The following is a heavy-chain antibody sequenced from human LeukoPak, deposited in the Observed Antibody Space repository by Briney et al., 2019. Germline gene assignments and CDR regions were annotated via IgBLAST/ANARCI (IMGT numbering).Heavy chain of an antibody. D-gene: IGHD2-2*01. V-gene: IGHV3-30*04. CDR1: GFTFNSYS. CDR3: ARGSVPAAQRYFDY. CDR2: ISYDGSNK. J-gene: IGHJ4*02. Sequence: GGPLRLSCAASGFTFNSYSIHWVRQAPGKGLEWVAVISYDGSNKYYADSVKGRFTISRDNSKNTLDLQMNSLRAEDTAVYYCARGSVPAAQRYFDYWGQGTLVTVSS.